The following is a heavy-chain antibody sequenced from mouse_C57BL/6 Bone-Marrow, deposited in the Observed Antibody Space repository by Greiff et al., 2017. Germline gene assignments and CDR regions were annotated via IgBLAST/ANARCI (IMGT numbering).Heavy chain of an antibody. J-gene: IGHJ1*03. CDR1: EYEFPSHD. CDR2: FNSDGGST. CDR3: AIYGYDVSYWYFDV. Sequence: EVKLVESGGGLVQPGESLKLSCESNEYEFPSHDMSWVRKTPEKRLELVAAFNSDGGSTYYPDTMGRRFIISRDNTKKTLYLQMSSLRSEDTALYYCAIYGYDVSYWYFDVWGTGTTVTVSS. V-gene: IGHV5-2*01. D-gene: IGHD2-2*01.